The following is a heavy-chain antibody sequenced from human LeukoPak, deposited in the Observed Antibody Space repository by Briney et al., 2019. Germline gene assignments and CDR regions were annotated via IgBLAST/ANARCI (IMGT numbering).Heavy chain of an antibody. CDR3: ARVRRGTGYYYS. V-gene: IGHV1-18*01. CDR1: GYTFTSYG. D-gene: IGHD3/OR15-3a*01. CDR2: ISAYNGNT. Sequence: GASVKVSCKASGYTFTSYGISWVRQAPGQGLEWMGWISAYNGNTNYAQKLQGRVTMTTDTSTSTAHMELRSLRSDDTAVYYCARVRRGTGYYYSWGQGTLVTVSS. J-gene: IGHJ4*02.